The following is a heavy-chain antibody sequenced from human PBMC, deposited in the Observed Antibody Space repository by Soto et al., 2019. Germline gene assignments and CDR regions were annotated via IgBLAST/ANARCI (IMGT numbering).Heavy chain of an antibody. CDR1: GGSISSGGYS. J-gene: IGHJ4*02. CDR2: IYHSGST. CDR3: ARATLVGSSGSFDY. V-gene: IGHV4-30-2*01. Sequence: PSETLSLTCAVSGGSISSGGYSWSWIRQPPGKGLEWIGYIYHSGSTYYNPSLKSRVTISVDRSKNQFSLKLSSVTAADTAVYYCARATLVGSSGSFDYWGQGTLVTVSS. D-gene: IGHD3-22*01.